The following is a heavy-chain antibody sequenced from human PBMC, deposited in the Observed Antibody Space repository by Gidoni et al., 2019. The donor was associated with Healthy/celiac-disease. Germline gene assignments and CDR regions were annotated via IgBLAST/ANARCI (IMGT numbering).Heavy chain of an antibody. CDR1: GGSISSYY. D-gene: IGHD6-13*01. V-gene: IGHV4-59*01. CDR2: IYYSGST. CDR3: ARDRGQQLADNWFDP. Sequence: QVQLQESGQGLVKPSETLSLTCTVSGGSISSYYWRWIRQPPGKGLEWIGYIYYSGSTNYNPSLKSRVTISVDTSKNQFSLKLSSVTAADTAVYYCARDRGQQLADNWFDPWGQGTLVTVSS. J-gene: IGHJ5*02.